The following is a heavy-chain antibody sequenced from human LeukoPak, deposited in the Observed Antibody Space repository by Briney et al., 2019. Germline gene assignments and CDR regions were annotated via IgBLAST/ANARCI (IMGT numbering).Heavy chain of an antibody. CDR2: ISRSGRII. CDR1: GFRFSTYE. CDR3: AELGITMIGGV. J-gene: IGHJ6*04. V-gene: IGHV3-48*03. D-gene: IGHD3-10*02. Sequence: GGSLRLSCAASGFRFSTYEMNWVRQAPGKGLEWVSYISRSGRIIKYEDSVKGRFTISRDNAKNSLYLQMNSLRAEDTAVYYCAELGITMIGGVWGKGTTVTISS.